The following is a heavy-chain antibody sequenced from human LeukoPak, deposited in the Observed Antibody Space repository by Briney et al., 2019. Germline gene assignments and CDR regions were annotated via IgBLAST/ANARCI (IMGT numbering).Heavy chain of an antibody. D-gene: IGHD6-6*01. Sequence: GGSLRLSCAASGFTFSSYEMNWVRQAPGKGLEWVSYISSSGSTIYYADSVKGRFTISRDNAKNSLYLQMNSLRAEDTAVYYCASRGSSIAARPDDYWGQGTLVTVSS. CDR1: GFTFSSYE. CDR2: ISSSGSTI. V-gene: IGHV3-48*03. CDR3: ASRGSSIAARPDDY. J-gene: IGHJ4*02.